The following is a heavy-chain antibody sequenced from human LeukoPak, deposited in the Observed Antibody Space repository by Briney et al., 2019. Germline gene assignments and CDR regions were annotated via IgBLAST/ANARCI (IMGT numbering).Heavy chain of an antibody. CDR1: GFTFSTYW. Sequence: GGSLRLSCAASGFTFSTYWMHWVRQAPGKGLVWVSRIKSDGSTNYADSVKGRFTISRDNSKNTLYLQMNSLRAEDTAVYYCAKALNGSYYVWGQGTLVTVSS. J-gene: IGHJ4*02. V-gene: IGHV3-74*01. D-gene: IGHD1-26*01. CDR2: IKSDGST. CDR3: AKALNGSYYV.